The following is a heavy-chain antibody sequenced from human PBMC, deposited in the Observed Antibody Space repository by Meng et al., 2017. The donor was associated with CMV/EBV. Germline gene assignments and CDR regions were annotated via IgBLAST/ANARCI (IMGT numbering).Heavy chain of an antibody. J-gene: IGHJ4*02. CDR3: ARDSFPAGNSSGYYFGYMDY. CDR2: ISGSGGST. CDR1: GFTFSSYA. Sequence: GGSLRLSCAASGFTFSSYAMSWVRQAPGKGLEWVSAISGSGGSTYYADSVKGRFTISRDNSKNTLYLQMNSLRAEDTAVYYCARDSFPAGNSSGYYFGYMDYWGQGTLVTVSS. D-gene: IGHD3-22*01. V-gene: IGHV3-23*01.